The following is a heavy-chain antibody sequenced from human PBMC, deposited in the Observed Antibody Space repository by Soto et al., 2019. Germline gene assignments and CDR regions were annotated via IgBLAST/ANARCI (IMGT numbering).Heavy chain of an antibody. Sequence: PXETLSLTCAVSGGSVSSGVFSWNWIRQPPGQGLEWIGYISHGGSPHYTPSLRSRVSISVDRSTNVISLNLTSMTPADAAVYFCARGHYYYAMGVWGQGTTVTVSS. V-gene: IGHV4-30-2*01. CDR3: ARGHYYYAMGV. CDR2: ISHGGSP. CDR1: GGSVSSGVFS. J-gene: IGHJ6*02.